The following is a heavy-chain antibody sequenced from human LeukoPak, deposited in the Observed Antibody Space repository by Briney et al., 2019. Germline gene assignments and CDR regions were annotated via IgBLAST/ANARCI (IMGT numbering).Heavy chain of an antibody. D-gene: IGHD3-10*01. J-gene: IGHJ4*02. CDR2: IWYDGSNK. Sequence: GGSLRLSCAASGFTFSSYGMHWVRQAPGKGLEWVAVIWYDGSNKYYADSVKGRFTISRDNSKSTLYLQMNSLRAEDTAVYYCASLYGSGSSLFDYWGQGTLVTVSS. V-gene: IGHV3-33*01. CDR1: GFTFSSYG. CDR3: ASLYGSGSSLFDY.